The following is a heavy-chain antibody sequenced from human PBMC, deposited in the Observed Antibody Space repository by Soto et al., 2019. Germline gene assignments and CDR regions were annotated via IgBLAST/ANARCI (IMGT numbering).Heavy chain of an antibody. D-gene: IGHD6-6*01. Sequence: GGSLRLSCAASGFTFSSYGMHWVRQAPGKGLEWVAVISYDGSNKYYADSVKGRFTISRDNSKNTLYLQMNSLRAEDTAVYYCAKEKRGSSSAGYYYYYGMDVWGQGTTVTASS. CDR2: ISYDGSNK. CDR3: AKEKRGSSSAGYYYYYGMDV. CDR1: GFTFSSYG. J-gene: IGHJ6*02. V-gene: IGHV3-30*18.